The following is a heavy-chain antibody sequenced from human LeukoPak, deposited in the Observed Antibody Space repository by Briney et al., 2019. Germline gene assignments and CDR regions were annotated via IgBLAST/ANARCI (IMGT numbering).Heavy chain of an antibody. V-gene: IGHV4-59*01. CDR1: GGSISNYY. CDR3: ARAPPGYCSSTSCRTHVFDY. J-gene: IGHJ4*02. CDR2: IYYSGST. Sequence: SETLSLTCTVSGGSISNYYWSWIRQPPGKGLEWVGYIYYSGSTNYNPSLKSRVTISVDTSKNQFSLKLSSVTAADTAVYYCARAPPGYCSSTSCRTHVFDYWGQGTLVTVSS. D-gene: IGHD2-2*01.